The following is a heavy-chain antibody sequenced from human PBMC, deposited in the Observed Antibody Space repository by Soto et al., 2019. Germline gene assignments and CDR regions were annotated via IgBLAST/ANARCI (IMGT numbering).Heavy chain of an antibody. CDR3: ARETIPQMYYYGTDV. D-gene: IGHD3-16*01. Sequence: QVQLVQSGDEVREPGASVKVSCKASGYTFTTYGISWVRQAPGQGLEWIGWISAYNGKIDYAQKVQGRINMTTDTSPSTAFMELRSLRSDDTAVYYCARETIPQMYYYGTDVCGQGTTVIVSS. V-gene: IGHV1-18*01. CDR2: ISAYNGKI. J-gene: IGHJ6*02. CDR1: GYTFTTYG.